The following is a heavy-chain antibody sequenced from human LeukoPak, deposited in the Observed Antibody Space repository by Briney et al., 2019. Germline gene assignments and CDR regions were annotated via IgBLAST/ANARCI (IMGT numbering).Heavy chain of an antibody. Sequence: PGGSPRLSCVGSGFSLSRDWMTWVRQAPGTGLEWVANIKEDGSEKYYVDSVKGRFTISRDNAKNSLYLQMNNLRAEDTAVYFCARPVNRLFLFWGPGTLVTVSS. CDR1: GFSLSRDW. CDR2: IKEDGSEK. D-gene: IGHD2-21*01. V-gene: IGHV3-7*01. CDR3: ARPVNRLFLF. J-gene: IGHJ4*02.